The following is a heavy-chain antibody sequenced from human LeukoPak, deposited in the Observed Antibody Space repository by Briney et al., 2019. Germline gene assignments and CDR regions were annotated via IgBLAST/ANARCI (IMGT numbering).Heavy chain of an antibody. Sequence: ASVKVSCKASGYTFTGYYMHWVRQAPGQGLEWMGWINPNSGGTSYAQKFQGRVTITRDTSISTAYMELSRLRSDDTAVYYCARGVYYYGSGSDWGQGTLVTVSS. CDR2: INPNSGGT. J-gene: IGHJ4*02. V-gene: IGHV1-2*02. D-gene: IGHD3-10*01. CDR3: ARGVYYYGSGSD. CDR1: GYTFTGYY.